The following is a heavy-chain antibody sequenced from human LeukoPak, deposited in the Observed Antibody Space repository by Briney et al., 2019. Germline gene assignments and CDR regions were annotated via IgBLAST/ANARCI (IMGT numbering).Heavy chain of an antibody. V-gene: IGHV7-4-1*02. D-gene: IGHD1-26*01. CDR1: GYTFTSYA. CDR3: ARAHSGTARDAFDI. Sequence: GASVKVSCKASGYTFTSYAMNWVRQAPGQGLEWMGWINTNTGNPTYAQGFTGRFVFSLDTSVSTAYLQISSLKAEDTAVYYCARAHSGTARDAFDIWGQGTMVTVSS. CDR2: INTNTGNP. J-gene: IGHJ3*02.